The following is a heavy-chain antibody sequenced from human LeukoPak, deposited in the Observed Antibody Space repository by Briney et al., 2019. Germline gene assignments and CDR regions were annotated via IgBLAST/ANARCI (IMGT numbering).Heavy chain of an antibody. Sequence: SETLSLTCTVSGGSISSSSYYWGWIRQPPGKGLEWIGSIYYSGSTYYNPSLKSRVTISVDTSKNQFSLKLSSVTAADTAVYYCARSRFGASFDYWGQGTLVTVSS. CDR2: IYYSGST. CDR3: ARSRFGASFDY. CDR1: GGSISSSSYY. V-gene: IGHV4-39*07. D-gene: IGHD3-10*01. J-gene: IGHJ4*02.